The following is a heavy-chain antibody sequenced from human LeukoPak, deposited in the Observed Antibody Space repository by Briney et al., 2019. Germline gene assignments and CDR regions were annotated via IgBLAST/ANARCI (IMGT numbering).Heavy chain of an antibody. J-gene: IGHJ4*02. Sequence: GGSLRLSCAASGFAFSSYTMNWVRQAPGKGLEWVSYIDLSGSTLYYVDSVKGRFTISRDNARNSQFLQMNSLRAEDTAVYYCASGGGWVFFNWGQGTLVTVSS. V-gene: IGHV3-48*04. CDR1: GFAFSSYT. CDR3: ASGGGWVFFN. CDR2: IDLSGSTL. D-gene: IGHD6-19*01.